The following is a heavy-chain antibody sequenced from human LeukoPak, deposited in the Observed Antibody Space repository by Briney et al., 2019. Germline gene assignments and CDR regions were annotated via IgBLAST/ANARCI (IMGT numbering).Heavy chain of an antibody. CDR2: IYPSDSDT. CDR3: ARTDCSSTSCYLFDY. CDR1: GYSFTSHW. J-gene: IGHJ4*02. D-gene: IGHD2-2*01. V-gene: IGHV5-51*01. Sequence: GASLKISCKGSGYSFTSHWIGWVRQMPGKGLEWMGIIYPSDSDTKYSPSFQGQVTISADKSISTAYLQWSSLRASDTAMYFCARTDCSSTSCYLFDYWGQGTLVTVSS.